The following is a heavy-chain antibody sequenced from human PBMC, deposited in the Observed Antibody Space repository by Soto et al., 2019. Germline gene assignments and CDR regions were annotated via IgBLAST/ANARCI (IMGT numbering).Heavy chain of an antibody. D-gene: IGHD3-10*01. CDR3: AKIALLWVGELFSIDY. Sequence: QVQLVESGGGVVQPGRSLRLSCAASGFTFSSYGMHWVRQAPGKGLEWVAGISYDGSNKYYADSVKGRFTIARDNSKNTRYLQMNSLRAEDTAVYYCAKIALLWVGELFSIDYWGQGTLVTVSS. CDR1: GFTFSSYG. J-gene: IGHJ4*02. V-gene: IGHV3-30*18. CDR2: ISYDGSNK.